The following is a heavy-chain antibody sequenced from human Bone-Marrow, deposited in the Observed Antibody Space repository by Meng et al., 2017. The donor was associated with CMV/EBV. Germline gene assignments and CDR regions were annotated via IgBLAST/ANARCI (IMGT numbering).Heavy chain of an antibody. Sequence: GESLKISCEASGFIFSNYGMHWVRQAPGKGLEWVAFIRYDGMTQYYADSLRGRVIISRDNSKNMFFLHINSLRTDDTAVYYCVKDWGYGDDEGWGQGTRVTVSS. D-gene: IGHD4/OR15-4a*01. CDR1: GFIFSNYG. CDR3: VKDWGYGDDEG. V-gene: IGHV3-30*02. CDR2: IRYDGMTQ. J-gene: IGHJ4*02.